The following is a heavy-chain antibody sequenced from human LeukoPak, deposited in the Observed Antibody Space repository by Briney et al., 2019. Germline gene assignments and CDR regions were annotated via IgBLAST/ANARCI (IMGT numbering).Heavy chain of an antibody. Sequence: GGSLRLSCAGSGFTFSSHGMHWVRQAPGKGLEWVAVISYDGSNKYYVDFVKGRFTISRDNSKNTLYLQMNSLRAEDTAVYYCAREGGSEAFDIWGQGTMVTVSS. V-gene: IGHV3-30*03. CDR2: ISYDGSNK. CDR1: GFTFSSHG. CDR3: AREGGSEAFDI. D-gene: IGHD1-14*01. J-gene: IGHJ3*02.